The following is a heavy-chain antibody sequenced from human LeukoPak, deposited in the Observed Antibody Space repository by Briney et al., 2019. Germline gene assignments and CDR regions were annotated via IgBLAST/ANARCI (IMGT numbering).Heavy chain of an antibody. D-gene: IGHD2-2*01. Sequence: GESLKISCKGFGYSFTSHWIGWVRQMPGKGLEWMGIIYPGDSVTRYSPSFQGQVTISADKSISTAYLQWSSLKASDTAMYYCARPGYCSSTSCYDLFFDYWGQGTLVTVSS. CDR3: ARPGYCSSTSCYDLFFDY. CDR2: IYPGDSVT. V-gene: IGHV5-51*01. J-gene: IGHJ4*02. CDR1: GYSFTSHW.